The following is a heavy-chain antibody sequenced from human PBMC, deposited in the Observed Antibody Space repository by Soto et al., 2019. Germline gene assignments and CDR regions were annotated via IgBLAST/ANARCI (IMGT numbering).Heavy chain of an antibody. J-gene: IGHJ4*02. V-gene: IGHV4-31*03. D-gene: IGHD2-8*01. CDR2: IYYSGST. CDR1: GGSISSGGYY. Sequence: SETLSLTCTVSGGSISSGGYYWSWIRQHPGKGLEWIGYIYYSGSTYYNPSLKSRVTISVDTSKNQFSLKLSSVTAADTAVYYCARAYCTNGVCLWEPYYFDYWGQGTLVTVSS. CDR3: ARAYCTNGVCLWEPYYFDY.